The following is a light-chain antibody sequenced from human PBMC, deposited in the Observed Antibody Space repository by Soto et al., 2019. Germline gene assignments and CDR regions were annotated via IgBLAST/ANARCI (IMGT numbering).Light chain of an antibody. CDR2: GAS. CDR3: QQYGTSPPT. J-gene: IGKJ3*01. CDR1: QSVGRNS. Sequence: PGERATLSCRASQSVGRNSLAWYQQQPGQAPRLLIYGASSRATDIPDRFSGSGSGTDFTLIVSRLEPEDFAVYFCQQYGTSPPTFGPGTKVDIK. V-gene: IGKV3-20*01.